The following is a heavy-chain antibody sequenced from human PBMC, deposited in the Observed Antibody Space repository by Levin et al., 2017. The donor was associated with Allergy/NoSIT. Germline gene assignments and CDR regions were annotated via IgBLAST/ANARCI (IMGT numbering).Heavy chain of an antibody. D-gene: IGHD7-27*01. CDR2: ISYDGSKK. V-gene: IGHV3-30*04. CDR1: GFTFSRYG. Sequence: PGGSLRLSCVASGFTFSRYGMHWVRQAPGKGLEWVTVISYDGSKKYYADSAKGRFTISRDNAKNTLYLEMNSLRIEDTAIYFCVRDWGDWGQGTLVTVSS. J-gene: IGHJ4*02. CDR3: VRDWGD.